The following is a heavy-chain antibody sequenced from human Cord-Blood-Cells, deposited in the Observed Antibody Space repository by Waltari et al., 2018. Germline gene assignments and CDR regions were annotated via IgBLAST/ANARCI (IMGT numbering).Heavy chain of an antibody. CDR2: INHSGSN. V-gene: IGHV4-34*01. CDR3: ASTLYDSSGYYYDY. CDR1: GGSFSGYY. J-gene: IGHJ4*02. D-gene: IGHD3-22*01. Sequence: QVQLQQWGAGLLKPSETLSLTCAVYGGSFSGYYWSWIRQPPGKGLEWIGEINHSGSNNYNPSLKSRVTISVDTSKNQFSLKLSSVTAADTAVYYCASTLYDSSGYYYDYWGQGTLVTVSS.